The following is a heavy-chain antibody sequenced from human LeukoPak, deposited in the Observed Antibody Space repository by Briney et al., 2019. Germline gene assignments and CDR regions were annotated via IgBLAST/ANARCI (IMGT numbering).Heavy chain of an antibody. Sequence: ASVKVSCKASGGTFSSYAISWVRQAPEQGLEWMGGIIPIFGTANYAQKFQGRVTITTDESTSTAYMELSSLRSEDTAVYYCVVGRFDYDSSGYYAGWFDPWGQGTLVTVSS. D-gene: IGHD3-22*01. CDR3: VVGRFDYDSSGYYAGWFDP. CDR1: GGTFSSYA. V-gene: IGHV1-69*05. J-gene: IGHJ5*02. CDR2: IIPIFGTA.